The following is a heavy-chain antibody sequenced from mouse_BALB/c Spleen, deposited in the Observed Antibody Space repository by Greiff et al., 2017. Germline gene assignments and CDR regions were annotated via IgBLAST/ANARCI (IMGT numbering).Heavy chain of an antibody. Sequence: VQLQQSGPELVKPGASVKISCKASGYSFTGYFMNWVMQSHGKSLEWIGRINPYNGDTFYNQKFKGKATLTVDKSSSTAHMELRSLASEDSAVYYCARETTARTWFAYWGQGTLVTVSA. CDR1: GYSFTGYF. V-gene: IGHV1-20*02. D-gene: IGHD1-2*01. CDR2: INPYNGDT. CDR3: ARETTARTWFAY. J-gene: IGHJ3*01.